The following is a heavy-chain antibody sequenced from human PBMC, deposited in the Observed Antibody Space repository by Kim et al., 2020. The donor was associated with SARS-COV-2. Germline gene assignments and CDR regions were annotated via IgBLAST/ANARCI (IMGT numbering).Heavy chain of an antibody. D-gene: IGHD6-13*01. J-gene: IGHJ4*02. CDR3: AKTAGKVRYYFDY. CDR2: IYSGGSST. Sequence: GGSLRLSCAASGFTFSSYAMSWVRQAPGKGLEWVSVIYSGGSSTYYADSVKGRFTISRDNSKNTLYLQMNSLRAEDTAVYYCAKTAGKVRYYFDYWGQGTLVTVSS. V-gene: IGHV3-23*03. CDR1: GFTFSSYA.